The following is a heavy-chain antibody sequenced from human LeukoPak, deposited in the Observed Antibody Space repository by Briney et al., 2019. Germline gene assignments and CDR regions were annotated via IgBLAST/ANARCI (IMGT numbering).Heavy chain of an antibody. D-gene: IGHD3-16*01. CDR2: ISAYNGKT. V-gene: IGHV1-18*01. J-gene: IGHJ4*02. CDR3: ARVPWYDYVWGSYGY. CDR1: GYTFTSYG. Sequence: ASVKVSCKASGYTFTSYGISWVRQAPGQGLEWMGWISAYNGKTNYAQKLQGRVTMTTDASTSTAYMELRSLRSDHTAVYYCARVPWYDYVWGSYGYWGEGTLVTVSS.